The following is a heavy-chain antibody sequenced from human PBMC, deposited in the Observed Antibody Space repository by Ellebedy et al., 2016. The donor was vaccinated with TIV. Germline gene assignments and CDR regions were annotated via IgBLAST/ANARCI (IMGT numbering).Heavy chain of an antibody. CDR3: ARGAGSYGYLEFDY. J-gene: IGHJ4*02. Sequence: MPSETLSLTCTVSGGSISSSSYYWGWIRQPPGKGLEWIGYIYYSGSTNYNPSLKSRVTISVDTSKNQFSLKLSSVTAADTAVYYCARGAGSYGYLEFDYWGQGTLVTVSS. D-gene: IGHD5-18*01. CDR1: GGSISSSSYY. CDR2: IYYSGST. V-gene: IGHV4-61*05.